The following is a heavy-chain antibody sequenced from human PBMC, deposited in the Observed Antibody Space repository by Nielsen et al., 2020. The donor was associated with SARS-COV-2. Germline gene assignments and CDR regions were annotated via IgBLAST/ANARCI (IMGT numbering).Heavy chain of an antibody. CDR2: ISSSSSYI. Sequence: ETLSLTCAASGFTFSSYSMNWVRQAPGKGLEWVSSISSSSSYIYYADSVKGRFTISRDNAKNSLYLQMNSLRAEDTAVYYCARVGRAYGMDVWGQGTTVTVSS. V-gene: IGHV3-21*01. D-gene: IGHD3-16*01. J-gene: IGHJ6*02. CDR1: GFTFSSYS. CDR3: ARVGRAYGMDV.